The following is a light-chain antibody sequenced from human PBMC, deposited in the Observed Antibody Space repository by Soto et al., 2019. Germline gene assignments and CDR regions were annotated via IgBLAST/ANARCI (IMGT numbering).Light chain of an antibody. CDR3: MQALQTLPT. Sequence: DIVVTQSPLSLPVTPGEPASISCRSSQSLLHINGYNYLDWYLQKPGQSPQLLIYLGSNRASGVPDRFSGSGSGTDFTLKISRVEAEDVGVYYCMQALQTLPTFGQGTRLEIK. CDR1: QSLLHINGYNY. V-gene: IGKV2-28*01. CDR2: LGS. J-gene: IGKJ5*01.